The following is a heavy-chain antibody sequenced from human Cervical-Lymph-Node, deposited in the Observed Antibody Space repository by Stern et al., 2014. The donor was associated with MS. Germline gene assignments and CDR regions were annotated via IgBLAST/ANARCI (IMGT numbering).Heavy chain of an antibody. Sequence: QVTLKESGPTLVNPTQTLTLTCAFSGFSLSTTGVGVGWIRQPPGKALEWLALIYWDDDKRYCPSLKSRLTITKDTSKSQVDLTLTNVDPVDTATYYCAHSPPSDDDAFDIWGQGTMVTISS. V-gene: IGHV2-5*09. CDR2: IYWDDDK. CDR1: GFSLSTTGVG. CDR3: AHSPPSDDDAFDI. D-gene: IGHD2-21*02. J-gene: IGHJ3*02.